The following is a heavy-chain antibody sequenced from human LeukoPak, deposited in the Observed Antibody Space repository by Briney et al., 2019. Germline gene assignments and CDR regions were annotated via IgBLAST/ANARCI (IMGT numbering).Heavy chain of an antibody. J-gene: IGHJ6*03. V-gene: IGHV7-4-1*02. CDR1: GYTFTSYA. D-gene: IGHD3-10*01. CDR2: INTNTGNP. Sequence: ASVKVSCKASGYTFTSYAMNWVRQAPGQGLEWMGWINTNTGNPTYAQGFTGRFVFSLDTSVSTAYLQISSLKAEDTAVYYCARGPSITMVRGGRWYYYMDVWGKGTMVTISS. CDR3: ARGPSITMVRGGRWYYYMDV.